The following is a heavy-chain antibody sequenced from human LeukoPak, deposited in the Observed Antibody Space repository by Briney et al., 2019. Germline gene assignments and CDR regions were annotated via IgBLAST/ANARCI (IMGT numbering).Heavy chain of an antibody. D-gene: IGHD4-23*01. CDR2: ITSSGTNI. CDR3: ARVYAGGNPRLYYFDY. Sequence: GGSLRLSCAASGFTFSDYYMSWIRQAPGKGLEWVSYITSSGTNIYYADSVKGRFTISRDNAKNSLYLQMNSLRAEDTAVYYCARVYAGGNPRLYYFDYWGQGTLVTVSS. V-gene: IGHV3-11*04. J-gene: IGHJ4*02. CDR1: GFTFSDYY.